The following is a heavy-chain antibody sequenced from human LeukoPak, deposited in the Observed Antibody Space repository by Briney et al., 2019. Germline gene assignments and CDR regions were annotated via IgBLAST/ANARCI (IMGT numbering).Heavy chain of an antibody. V-gene: IGHV4-38-2*02. J-gene: IGHJ4*02. CDR1: GGSISRGSY. Sequence: SETLSLTCTVSGGSISRGSYRGWIRQPPGKGLQWIASIYHNGDTHYDPSLRSRVTISVDASKSLFSLKLYSVNAADTAVYYCARGLGDFEYWGQGTLVTVSS. CDR3: ARGLGDFEY. CDR2: IYHNGDT. D-gene: IGHD3-10*01.